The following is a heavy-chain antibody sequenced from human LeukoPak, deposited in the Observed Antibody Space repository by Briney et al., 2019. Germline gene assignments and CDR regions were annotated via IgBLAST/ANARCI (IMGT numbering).Heavy chain of an antibody. D-gene: IGHD3-10*01. CDR3: ARAAGELLPFDYFDY. CDR1: GFTFGRYS. J-gene: IGHJ4*02. Sequence: PGGSLRLSCAASGFTFGRYSMNWVRQAPGKGLEWVSSITSSSSYIYYADSVKGRFTISRDNVKNSLCLQMHSLRAEDTAVYYCARAAGELLPFDYFDYWGQGTLVTVSS. V-gene: IGHV3-21*06. CDR2: ITSSSSYI.